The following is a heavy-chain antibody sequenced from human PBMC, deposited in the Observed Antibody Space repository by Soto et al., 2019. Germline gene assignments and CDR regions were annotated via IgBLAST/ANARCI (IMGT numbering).Heavy chain of an antibody. J-gene: IGHJ4*02. V-gene: IGHV3-30*18. CDR2: ISYDGSNK. CDR1: GFTFRSYG. D-gene: IGHD3-22*01. CDR3: AKDLYDSSGYYSDY. Sequence: ESGGGVVQPGRSLRLSCAASGFTFRSYGMHWVRQAPGKGLEWVAVISYDGSNKYYADSVKGRFTISRDNSKNTLYLQMNSLRAEDTAVYYCAKDLYDSSGYYSDYWGQGTLVTVSS.